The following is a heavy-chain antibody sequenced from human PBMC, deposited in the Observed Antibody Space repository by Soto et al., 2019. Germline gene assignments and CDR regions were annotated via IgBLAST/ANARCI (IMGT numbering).Heavy chain of an antibody. CDR2: ISAYNGNT. J-gene: IGHJ1*01. CDR1: GYTFTSYG. V-gene: IGHV1-18*01. Sequence: ASVKVSCKASGYTFTSYGISWVRQAPGQGLEWMGWISAYNGNTNYAQKLQGRVTMTTDTSTSTAYMELRSLRSDDTAVYYRASDLISGSYSCQHWGQGTLVTVSS. D-gene: IGHD1-26*01. CDR3: ASDLISGSYSCQH.